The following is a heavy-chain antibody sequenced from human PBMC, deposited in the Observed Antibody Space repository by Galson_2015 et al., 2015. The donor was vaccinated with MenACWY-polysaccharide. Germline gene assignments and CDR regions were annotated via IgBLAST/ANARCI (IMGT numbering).Heavy chain of an antibody. V-gene: IGHV5-51*01. CDR2: IYPSDSDV. J-gene: IGHJ6*02. CDR1: GSLFTSFA. Sequence: QSGAEVKKPGESLKISCKASGSLFTSFAIGWVRQMPGKGLEWLGIIYPSDSDVKYNPSFQGQVTFSADRSTNTAYLQWSSLKASDSAMYYCARKDHGTGSMDVWGQGTTVTVSS. D-gene: IGHD3-10*01. CDR3: ARKDHGTGSMDV.